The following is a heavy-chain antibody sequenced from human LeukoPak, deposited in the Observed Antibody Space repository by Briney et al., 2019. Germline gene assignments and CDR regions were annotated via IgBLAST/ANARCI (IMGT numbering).Heavy chain of an antibody. CDR3: ARDYEQWRHFDN. CDR2: ISSSSSYI. CDR1: GFTFSSYS. J-gene: IGHJ4*02. Sequence: PGGSLRLSCAASGFTFSSYSMNWVRQAPGKGLEWVSSISSSSSYIYYADSVKGRFTISRDNAKNTLYLQMNSLRAEDTAVYYCARDYEQWRHFDNWGQGTLVTVSS. V-gene: IGHV3-21*01. D-gene: IGHD6-19*01.